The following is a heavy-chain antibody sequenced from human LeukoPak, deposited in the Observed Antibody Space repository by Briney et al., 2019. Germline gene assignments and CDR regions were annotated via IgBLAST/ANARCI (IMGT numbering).Heavy chain of an antibody. Sequence: GGSLRLSCAVSGFTFSNYWMSWVRQAPGKGLEWVSYITYNSGTIFYADSVKGRFTISRDNAKDSLYLQMSSLRDEDTAVYYCARDSGYSYADDYWGQGTLVTVSS. CDR1: GFTFSNYW. D-gene: IGHD5-18*01. V-gene: IGHV3-48*02. CDR3: ARDSGYSYADDY. J-gene: IGHJ4*02. CDR2: ITYNSGTI.